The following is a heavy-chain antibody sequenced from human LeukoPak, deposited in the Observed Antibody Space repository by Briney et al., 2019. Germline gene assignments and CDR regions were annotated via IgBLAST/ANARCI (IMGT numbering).Heavy chain of an antibody. D-gene: IGHD1-14*01. CDR2: IWYDGSNK. CDR3: ARGITTVHSYYYYMDV. Sequence: GGSLRLSCAASGFTFSSYGMHWVRQAPGKGLEWVAVIWYDGSNKYYADSVKGRFTISRDNSKNTLYLQMNSLRAEDTAVYYCARGITTVHSYYYYMDVWGKGTTVTVSS. CDR1: GFTFSSYG. J-gene: IGHJ6*03. V-gene: IGHV3-33*01.